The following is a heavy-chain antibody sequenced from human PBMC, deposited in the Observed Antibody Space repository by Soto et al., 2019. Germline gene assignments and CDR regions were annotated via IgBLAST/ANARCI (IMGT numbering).Heavy chain of an antibody. V-gene: IGHV4-59*12. CDR2: VYYTGST. Sequence: SETLSLTCSVSGGSISGSYWSWIRQSPGKGLEWLGYVYYTGSTNYSPSLRSRASISVDTSKNEFSLRLSSVTAADTAVYYCARAVYCTTANCWDDLHYYNIDVWGQGTAVTVS. J-gene: IGHJ6*02. CDR3: ARAVYCTTANCWDDLHYYNIDV. CDR1: GGSISGSY. D-gene: IGHD2-8*01.